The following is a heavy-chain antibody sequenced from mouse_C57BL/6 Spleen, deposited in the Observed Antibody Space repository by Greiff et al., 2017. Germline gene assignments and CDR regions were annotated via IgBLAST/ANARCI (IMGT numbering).Heavy chain of an antibody. J-gene: IGHJ1*03. CDR1: GYAFSSSW. Sequence: VQLQQSGPELVKPGASVTISCKASGYAFSSSWMNWVKQRPGKGLEWIGRIYPGDGDTNYNGKFKGKATLTADKSSSTAYMQLSSLTSEDAAVYLCGRGLRDRYLDVWGTGTTVTVSS. D-gene: IGHD2-2*01. CDR2: IYPGDGDT. V-gene: IGHV1-82*01. CDR3: GRGLRDRYLDV.